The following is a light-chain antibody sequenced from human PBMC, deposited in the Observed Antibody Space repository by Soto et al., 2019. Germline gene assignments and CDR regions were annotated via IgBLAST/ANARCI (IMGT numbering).Light chain of an antibody. V-gene: IGLV1-40*01. CDR3: QSYDSSLSVLV. Sequence: QSVLTQPPSVSGAPGQRVTISCTGSSSNIGAGSDVHWYQHLPGTAPKLLIYGNSNRPSGVPDRFSGSKSGTSASLAITGLQAEDEADYYCQSYDSSLSVLVFGGGTKLTVL. CDR1: SSNIGAGSD. CDR2: GNS. J-gene: IGLJ3*02.